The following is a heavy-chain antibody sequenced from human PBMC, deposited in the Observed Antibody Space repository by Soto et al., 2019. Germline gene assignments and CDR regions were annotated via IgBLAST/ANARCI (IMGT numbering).Heavy chain of an antibody. CDR1: AFTFSSYW. J-gene: IGHJ4*02. CDR3: ARESVIVVVIPFDY. Sequence: PGGSLRLSCAASAFTFSSYWMSWVRQAPGKGLEWVANIKQDGSEKYCVDSVKGRFTISRDNAKNSLYLQMNSLRAEDTAVYYCARESVIVVVIPFDYWGQGTLVTVSS. V-gene: IGHV3-7*03. CDR2: IKQDGSEK. D-gene: IGHD3-22*01.